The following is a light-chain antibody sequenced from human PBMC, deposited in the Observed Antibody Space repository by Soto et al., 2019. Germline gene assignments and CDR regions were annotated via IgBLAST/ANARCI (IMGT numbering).Light chain of an antibody. J-gene: IGKJ1*01. Sequence: EIVMTQSPATLSVSPGERATLSCRASQSVRNNLAWYQQKPGQAPTLPIYGASTRATGIPDRFSGSGSGTEFTLTISSLQSEDFAVYYCQQYNNWPPWTFGQGTKVEIK. V-gene: IGKV3-15*01. CDR2: GAS. CDR1: QSVRNN. CDR3: QQYNNWPPWT.